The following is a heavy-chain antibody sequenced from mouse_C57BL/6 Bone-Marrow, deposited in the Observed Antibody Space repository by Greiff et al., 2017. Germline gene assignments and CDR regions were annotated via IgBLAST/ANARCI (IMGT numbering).Heavy chain of an antibody. CDR1: GYTFTSYW. V-gene: IGHV1-64*01. CDR2: IPPNSGSN. Sequence: QVQLQQPGAELVKPGASVTLSCKASGYTFTSYWMHWVKQRPGQGLEWIGMIPPNSGSNNYNETFKSKATLTVDKSYSTVYMQISSLTSEDSAVYDCAREVRFYVSSCYFDVWGTGTTVTVSS. J-gene: IGHJ1*03. D-gene: IGHD1-1*01. CDR3: AREVRFYVSSCYFDV.